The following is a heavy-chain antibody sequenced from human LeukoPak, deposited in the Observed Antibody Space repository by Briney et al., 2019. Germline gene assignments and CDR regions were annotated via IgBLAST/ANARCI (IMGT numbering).Heavy chain of an antibody. J-gene: IGHJ2*01. D-gene: IGHD3-9*01. Sequence: SETLSLTCTVSGGSISSGSYYWSWIQQPAGKGLEWIGRIYTSGSTNYNPSLKSRVTISVDTSKNQFSLKLSSVTAADTAVYYCARFSSFLYYDILTGYKPEDQSYWYFDLWGRGTLVTVSS. CDR3: ARFSSFLYYDILTGYKPEDQSYWYFDL. CDR1: GGSISSGSYY. V-gene: IGHV4-61*02. CDR2: IYTSGST.